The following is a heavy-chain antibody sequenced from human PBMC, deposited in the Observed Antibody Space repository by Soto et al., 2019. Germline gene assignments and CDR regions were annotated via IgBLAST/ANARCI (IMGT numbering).Heavy chain of an antibody. CDR1: GYTFTSYD. CDR2: MNPNSGNT. V-gene: IGHV1-8*01. CDR3: ARDLLTSQRRCREEMNY. D-gene: IGHD1-26*01. Sequence: QVQLVQSGAEVKKPGASVKVSCKASGYTFTSYDINWVRQATGQGLEWMGWMNPNSGNTGYAQKFRGRVTMTRNTSISTAYMELSSLRYEDTAVYYCARDLLTSQRRCREEMNYWGQGTLVTVSS. J-gene: IGHJ4*02.